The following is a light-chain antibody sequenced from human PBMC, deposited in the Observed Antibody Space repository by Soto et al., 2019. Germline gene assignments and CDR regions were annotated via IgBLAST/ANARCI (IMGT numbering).Light chain of an antibody. CDR1: QDINYY. J-gene: IGKJ3*01. V-gene: IGKV1-9*01. CDR3: QQLDSSPRT. CDR2: AAS. Sequence: IQLTQSPSSLSASVGDRVTITCRASQDINYYLAWYQQKPGTAPKLLIYAASTLPSGVPSRFSGSGSGTGFTLTISNLQPEDFANYYCQQLDSSPRTFGPGTKVDIK.